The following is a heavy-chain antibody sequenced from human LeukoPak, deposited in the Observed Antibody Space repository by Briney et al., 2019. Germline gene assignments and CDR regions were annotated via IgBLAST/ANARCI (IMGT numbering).Heavy chain of an antibody. CDR3: AAGYSTYYYDSSGYL. Sequence: GTSVKVSCKASGFTFTSSAVRWVRQARGQRLEWIGWIVVGSGNTNYAQKFQERVTITRDMSTSTAYMELSSLRSEDTAVYYCAAGYSTYYYDSSGYLWGQGTLVTVSS. CDR1: GFTFTSSA. CDR2: IVVGSGNT. D-gene: IGHD3-22*01. V-gene: IGHV1-58*01. J-gene: IGHJ4*02.